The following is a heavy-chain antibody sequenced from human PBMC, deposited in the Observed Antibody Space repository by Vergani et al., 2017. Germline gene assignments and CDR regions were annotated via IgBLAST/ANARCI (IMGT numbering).Heavy chain of an antibody. D-gene: IGHD2-2*01. J-gene: IGHJ6*02. CDR2: ISAYNGNT. CDR1: GYTFTSYG. V-gene: IGHV1-18*04. Sequence: QVQLVQSGAEVKKPGASVKVSCKASGYTFTSYGISWVRQAPGQGLEWMGWISAYNGNTNYAQKLQGRVTMTTDTSTSTAYMELRSLRSDDTAVYYCAREPDIVVVPAATYYYYYYGMDVWGQGTTVTVSS. CDR3: AREPDIVVVPAATYYYYYYGMDV.